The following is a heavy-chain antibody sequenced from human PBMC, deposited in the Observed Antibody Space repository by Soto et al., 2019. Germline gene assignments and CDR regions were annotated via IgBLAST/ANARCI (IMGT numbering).Heavy chain of an antibody. Sequence: EVQLVESGGGLVQPGGSLRLSCAASGFTFSSYWMSWVRQAPGKGLEWVANIKQDGSEKYYVDSVKGRFTISRDNAKNSLYRQMNSVSAEDTGVYYCARDRYGAYDYWGQGTLVTVPS. CDR2: IKQDGSEK. CDR1: GFTFSSYW. D-gene: IGHD4-17*01. CDR3: ARDRYGAYDY. V-gene: IGHV3-7*01. J-gene: IGHJ4*02.